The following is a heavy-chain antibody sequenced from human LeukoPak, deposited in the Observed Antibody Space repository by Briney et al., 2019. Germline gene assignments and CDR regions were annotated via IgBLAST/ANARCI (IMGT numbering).Heavy chain of an antibody. Sequence: ASVKISCKASGYTFTSYYMHWVRQAPGQGLEWMGIINPSGGSTSCAQKFQGRVTMTRDTSTSTVYMELSSLRSEDTAVYYCARRDYLSRSSGWYVFDYWGQGTLVTVSS. CDR3: ARRDYLSRSSGWYVFDY. CDR2: INPSGGST. CDR1: GYTFTSYY. V-gene: IGHV1-46*01. J-gene: IGHJ4*02. D-gene: IGHD6-19*01.